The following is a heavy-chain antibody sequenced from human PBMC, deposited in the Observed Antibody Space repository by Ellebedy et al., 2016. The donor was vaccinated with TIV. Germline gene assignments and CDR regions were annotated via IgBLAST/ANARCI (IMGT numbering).Heavy chain of an antibody. D-gene: IGHD4-23*01. V-gene: IGHV4-31*01. Sequence: LRLSCTVSGGSISSGGYYWSWIRQHPGKGLEWIGYIYYSGSTYYNPSLKSLVTISVDTSKNQFSRKLSSVTAAETAVYYCAIYSTVVDAFDIWGQGTMVTVSS. CDR1: GGSISSGGYY. J-gene: IGHJ3*02. CDR2: IYYSGST. CDR3: AIYSTVVDAFDI.